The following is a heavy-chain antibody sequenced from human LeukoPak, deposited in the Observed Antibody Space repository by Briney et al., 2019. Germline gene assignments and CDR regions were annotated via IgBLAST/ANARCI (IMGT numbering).Heavy chain of an antibody. J-gene: IGHJ4*02. CDR1: GFTFGDYA. CDR2: IRSTADGGTP. CDR3: TRDLY. Sequence: GRSLRLSCTASGFTFGDYAMNWVRQAPGKGLEWVGFIRSTADGGTPEHDASVKGRFTISRDDSKSIAYLQMNSLKTEDTGMYYCTRDLYWGQGTLVTVSS. V-gene: IGHV3-49*04.